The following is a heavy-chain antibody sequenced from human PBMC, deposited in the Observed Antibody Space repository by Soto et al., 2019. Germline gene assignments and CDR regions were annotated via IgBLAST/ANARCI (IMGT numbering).Heavy chain of an antibody. CDR2: IDPGNGNT. J-gene: IGHJ4*02. Sequence: QVQLVQSGAEVRKPGASVKVSCRASGYTFTGNAIHWVRQAPGQRLEWIGKIDPGNGNTKYSQNFQGRVTITRDTSASAAYMELNTLSSEDTSIYYCARSETGYSRFDYWGQGTLVTVSS. D-gene: IGHD3-9*01. CDR3: ARSETGYSRFDY. V-gene: IGHV1-3*01. CDR1: GYTFTGNA.